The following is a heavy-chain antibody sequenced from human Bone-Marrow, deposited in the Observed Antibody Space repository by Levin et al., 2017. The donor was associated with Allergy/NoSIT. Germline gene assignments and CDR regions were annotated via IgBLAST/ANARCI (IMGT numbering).Heavy chain of an antibody. CDR3: ARSSGMVRGVIPPYYFDY. CDR2: IYYSGST. J-gene: IGHJ4*02. CDR1: GGSISSSSYY. V-gene: IGHV4-39*01. D-gene: IGHD3-10*01. Sequence: SQTLSLTCTVSGGSISSSSYYWGWIRQPPGKGLEWIGSIYYSGSTYYNPSLKSRVTISVDTSKNQFSLKLSSVAAADTAVYYCARSSGMVRGVIPPYYFDYWGQGTLVTVSS.